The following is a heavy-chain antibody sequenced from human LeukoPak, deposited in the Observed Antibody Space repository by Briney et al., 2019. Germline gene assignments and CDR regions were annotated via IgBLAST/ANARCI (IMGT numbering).Heavy chain of an antibody. CDR1: GFTFSSYW. CDR3: ARDGGATMVRGVATYDS. J-gene: IGHJ4*02. D-gene: IGHD3-10*01. CDR2: IKQDGSGK. V-gene: IGHV3-7*01. Sequence: GGSLRLSCAASGFTFSSYWMSWVRQAPGKGLEWVTNIKQDGSGKYYVDSVKGRFTISRDNAKSSLFLQMNSLRAEDTAVYYCARDGGATMVRGVATYDSWGQGTLVTVSS.